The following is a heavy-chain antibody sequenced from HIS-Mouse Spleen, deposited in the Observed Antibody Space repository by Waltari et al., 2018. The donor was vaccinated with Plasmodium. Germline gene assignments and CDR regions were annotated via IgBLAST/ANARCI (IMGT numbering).Heavy chain of an antibody. CDR1: GFTFSSDG. J-gene: IGHJ4*02. Sequence: QVQLVESGGGVVQPGRSMSLSCAASGFTFSSDGIHWVRQAPGKGREWVAVISYDGSNKYYADSVKGRFTISRDNSKNTLYLQMNSLRAEDTAVYYCAKAQGVINFDYWGQGTLVTVSS. CDR3: AKAQGVINFDY. CDR2: ISYDGSNK. V-gene: IGHV3-30*18. D-gene: IGHD3-16*01.